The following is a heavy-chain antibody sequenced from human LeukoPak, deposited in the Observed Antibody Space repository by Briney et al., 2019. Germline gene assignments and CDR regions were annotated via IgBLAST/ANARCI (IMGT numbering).Heavy chain of an antibody. J-gene: IGHJ2*01. V-gene: IGHV4-59*01. D-gene: IGHD5-18*01. Sequence: PSETLSLTCTVSGGSISSYYWSWIRQPPGKGLEWIGYIYYSGSTNYNPSLKSRVTIAVDTSKNQFSLKLSSVTAADTAVYYCAAEMGMGYSYGRWCFDLWGRGTLVTVSS. CDR1: GGSISSYY. CDR3: AAEMGMGYSYGRWCFDL. CDR2: IYYSGST.